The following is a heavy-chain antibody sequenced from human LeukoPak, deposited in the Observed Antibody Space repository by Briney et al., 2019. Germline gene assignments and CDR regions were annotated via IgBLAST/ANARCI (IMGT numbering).Heavy chain of an antibody. J-gene: IGHJ4*02. CDR1: GYSISSGYY. CDR3: ARDARRGGFGSDFDY. Sequence: TSETLSLTCTVSGYSISSGYYWGWIRQPPGKGLEWIGSIYHSGSTYYNPSLKSRVTISVDTSKNQISLKLSSVTAADTAVYYCARDARRGGFGSDFDYWGQGTLVTVSS. CDR2: IYHSGST. V-gene: IGHV4-38-2*02. D-gene: IGHD3-10*01.